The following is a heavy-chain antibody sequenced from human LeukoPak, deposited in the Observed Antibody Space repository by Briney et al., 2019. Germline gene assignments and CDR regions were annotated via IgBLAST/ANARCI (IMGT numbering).Heavy chain of an antibody. CDR1: GGSFSGYY. D-gene: IGHD3-3*01. CDR3: AREKSVIIHYGMDV. J-gene: IGHJ6*02. Sequence: SETLSLTCAVYGGSFSGYYWSWIRQPPGKGLEWIGEINHSGSTNYNPSLKSRVTISVDTSKNQFSLKLSSVTAADTAVYYCAREKSVIIHYGMDVWGQGTTVTVSS. CDR2: INHSGST. V-gene: IGHV4-34*01.